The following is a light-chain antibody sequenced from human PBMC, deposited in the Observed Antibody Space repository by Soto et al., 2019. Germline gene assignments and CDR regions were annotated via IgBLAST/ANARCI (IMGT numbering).Light chain of an antibody. Sequence: DIQLTQSPSTLSASVGDRVTITCRASQSISSWLAWYQQKPGNAPKLLIYGASSLESGVPARFSGSGSGTEFTLSISSLQPDDFATYYCQHYNSYSEAFGQGTKVDI. J-gene: IGKJ1*01. CDR3: QHYNSYSEA. CDR1: QSISSW. CDR2: GAS. V-gene: IGKV1-5*01.